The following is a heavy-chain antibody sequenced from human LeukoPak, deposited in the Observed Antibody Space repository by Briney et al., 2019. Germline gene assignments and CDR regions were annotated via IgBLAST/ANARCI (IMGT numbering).Heavy chain of an antibody. J-gene: IGHJ6*02. CDR1: RGSISSSSYY. CDR2: IYYSGST. CDR3: ARHSGYSYDYYGMDV. Sequence: LETLSLTCTVPRGSISSSSYYWGWIRQPPGKGLEWIGSIYYSGSTYYNPSLKSRVTISVDTSKNQFSLKLSSVTAADTAVYYCARHSGYSYDYYGMDVWGQGTTVTVSS. V-gene: IGHV4-39*07. D-gene: IGHD5-18*01.